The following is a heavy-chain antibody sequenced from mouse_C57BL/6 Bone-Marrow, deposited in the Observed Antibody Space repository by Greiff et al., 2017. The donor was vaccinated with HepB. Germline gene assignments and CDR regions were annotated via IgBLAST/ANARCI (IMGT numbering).Heavy chain of an antibody. D-gene: IGHD1-1*01. CDR3: AKNRLLRYPYAMDY. V-gene: IGHV2-5*01. CDR1: GFSLTSYG. CDR2: IWRGGST. J-gene: IGHJ4*01. Sequence: VKLMESGPGLVQPSQSLSITCTVSGFSLTSYGVHWVRQSPGKGLEWLGVIWRGGSTDYNAAFMSRLSITKDNSKSQVFFKMNSLQADDTAIYYCAKNRLLRYPYAMDYWGQGTSVTVSS.